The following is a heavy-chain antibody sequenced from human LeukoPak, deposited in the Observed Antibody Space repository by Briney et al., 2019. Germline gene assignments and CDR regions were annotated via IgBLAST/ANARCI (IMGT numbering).Heavy chain of an antibody. CDR3: ARHDYGDRYAFDI. D-gene: IGHD4-17*01. J-gene: IGHJ3*02. V-gene: IGHV3-66*04. CDR1: GFTFSSYA. CDR2: IYSGGST. Sequence: PGGSLRLSCAASGFTFSSYAMSWVRQAPGKGLEWVSLIYSGGSTYYADSVKGRFTISRDNSKNTLYLHMDNLRAEDTAVYYCARHDYGDRYAFDIWGQGTMVTVSS.